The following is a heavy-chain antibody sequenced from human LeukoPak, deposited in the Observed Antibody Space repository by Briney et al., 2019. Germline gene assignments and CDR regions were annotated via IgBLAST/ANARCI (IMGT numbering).Heavy chain of an antibody. Sequence: SVKVSCKASGGTFSSYAISWVRQAPGQGLEWMGRIIPIFGTSNYAQKFQGRVTITTDESTSTAYMELSSLRSEDTAVYYCARESLPAAINYYYYMDVWGKGTTVTVSS. J-gene: IGHJ6*03. CDR1: GGTFSSYA. D-gene: IGHD2-2*01. V-gene: IGHV1-69*05. CDR3: ARESLPAAINYYYYMDV. CDR2: IIPIFGTS.